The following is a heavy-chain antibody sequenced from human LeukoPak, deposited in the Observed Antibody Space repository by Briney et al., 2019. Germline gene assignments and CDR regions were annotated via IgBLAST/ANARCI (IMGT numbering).Heavy chain of an antibody. Sequence: SETLSLTCAVYGGSFSGYYWSWIRQPPGKGLEGIGEINHSGSTNYNPSLKSRVTISVDTSKNQFSLKLSSVTAADTAVYYCARASYVNYGMDVWGQGTTVTVSS. J-gene: IGHJ6*02. CDR1: GGSFSGYY. V-gene: IGHV4-34*01. CDR3: ARASYVNYGMDV. D-gene: IGHD3-16*01. CDR2: INHSGST.